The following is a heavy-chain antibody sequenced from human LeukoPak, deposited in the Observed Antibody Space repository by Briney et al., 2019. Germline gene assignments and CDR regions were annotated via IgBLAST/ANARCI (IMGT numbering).Heavy chain of an antibody. D-gene: IGHD5-18*01. CDR1: GFTFSSYG. CDR2: IYSGGST. V-gene: IGHV3-66*01. CDR3: ARASEPGMQLWLQFDY. Sequence: PGGSLRLSCAASGFTFSSYGMSWVRQTPGKGLEWVSVIYSGGSTYYADSVKGRFTISRDISKNTLFLQMNSLTADDTAVYYCARASEPGMQLWLQFDYWGQGTLVTVSS. J-gene: IGHJ4*02.